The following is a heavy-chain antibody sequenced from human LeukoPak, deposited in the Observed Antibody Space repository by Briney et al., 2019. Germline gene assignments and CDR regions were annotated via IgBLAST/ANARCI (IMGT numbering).Heavy chain of an antibody. Sequence: ASVKVSCKASGYSFIDYYIHWVRQAPGQGFEWMGWINPKSGNTNYAQKFQGRVTMTRDTSITTAYMELSRLKSDDTAVYYCARDQVTDYVALWGQGTMVTVSS. CDR2: INPKSGNT. J-gene: IGHJ3*01. CDR3: ARDQVTDYVAL. D-gene: IGHD4-17*01. CDR1: GYSFIDYY. V-gene: IGHV1-2*02.